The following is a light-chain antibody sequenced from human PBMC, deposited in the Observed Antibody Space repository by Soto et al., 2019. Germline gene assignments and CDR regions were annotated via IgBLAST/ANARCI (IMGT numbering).Light chain of an antibody. CDR2: DAS. CDR3: PQYENLPT. CDR1: QNINNY. J-gene: IGKJ5*01. V-gene: IGKV1-33*01. Sequence: DIQMTQFPSTLSASVGGRVTITCQASQNINNYLNWYQQKPGRAPKLLIYDASNLEAGVPTRFRGSGSGTDFTFTISRLQPEDIATYYCPQYENLPTFGQGTRLDIK.